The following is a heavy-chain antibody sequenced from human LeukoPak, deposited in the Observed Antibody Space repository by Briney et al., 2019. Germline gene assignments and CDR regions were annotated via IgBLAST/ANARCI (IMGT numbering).Heavy chain of an antibody. CDR1: GYTFTGYY. CDR3: ARDPAELLGVIYDY. J-gene: IGHJ4*02. D-gene: IGHD2-21*01. V-gene: IGHV1-2*02. CDR2: INPNSGGT. Sequence: GASVKVSCKASGYTFTGYYMHWVRQAPGQGLEWMGWINPNSGGTNYAQKFQGRVTMTRDTSISTAYMELSRLRSDDTAVYYCARDPAELLGVIYDYWGQGTLVTVSS.